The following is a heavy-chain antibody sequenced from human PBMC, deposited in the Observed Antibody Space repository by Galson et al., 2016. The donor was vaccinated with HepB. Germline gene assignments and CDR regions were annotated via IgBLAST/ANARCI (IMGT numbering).Heavy chain of an antibody. CDR3: VRALEVERREYCFDL. V-gene: IGHV4-34*10. D-gene: IGHD2/OR15-2a*01. Sequence: SETLSLTCAVYGGSFSGYYWSWIRQPPGKGLEWIGEINPSGRTNYNPSLKSRISMSIDTSKNQFSLNLDSMTAADTAVYYCVRALEVERREYCFDLWGQGILVTVSS. CDR2: INPSGRT. J-gene: IGHJ4*02. CDR1: GGSFSGYY.